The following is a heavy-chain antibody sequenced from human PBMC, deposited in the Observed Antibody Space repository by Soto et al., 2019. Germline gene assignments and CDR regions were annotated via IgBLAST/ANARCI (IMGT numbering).Heavy chain of an antibody. V-gene: IGHV4-59*01. CDR1: GGSISSYY. D-gene: IGHD5-12*01. CDR2: IYYSGST. CDR3: ARDAGYIPMGGMDV. Sequence: SETLSLTCSVSGGSISSYYWSWIRQPPGKGLEWIGYIYYSGSTNYNPSLKSRVTISVDTSKNQFSLKLSSVTAADTAVYYCARDAGYIPMGGMDVWGQGTTVTVSS. J-gene: IGHJ6*02.